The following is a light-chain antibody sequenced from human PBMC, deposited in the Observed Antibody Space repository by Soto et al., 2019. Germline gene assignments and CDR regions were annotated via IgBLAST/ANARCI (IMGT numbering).Light chain of an antibody. CDR3: QQYGSSPIT. CDR2: GAS. Sequence: ELVLTQSPGTLSLSPGERATLSCRASQSVSSSYLAWYQQKPGQAPRLLIYGASSRATGIPDRVSGSGSGTDVTLTISRLEPEDFAVYYCQQYGSSPITFGQGTRWRL. V-gene: IGKV3-20*01. CDR1: QSVSSSY. J-gene: IGKJ5*01.